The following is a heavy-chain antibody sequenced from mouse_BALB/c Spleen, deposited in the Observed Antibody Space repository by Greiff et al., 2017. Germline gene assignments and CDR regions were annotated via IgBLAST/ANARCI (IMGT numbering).Heavy chain of an antibody. V-gene: IGHV3-2*02. CDR3: ARGETIYYGNFPFAY. CDR2: ISYSGST. J-gene: IGHJ3*01. D-gene: IGHD2-1*01. Sequence: EVKLEESGPGLVKPSQSLSLTCTVTGYSITSDYAWNWIRQFPGNKLEWMGYISYSGSTSYNPSLKSRISITRDTSKNQFFLQLNSVTTEDTATYYCARGETIYYGNFPFAYWGQGTLVTVSA. CDR1: GYSITSDYA.